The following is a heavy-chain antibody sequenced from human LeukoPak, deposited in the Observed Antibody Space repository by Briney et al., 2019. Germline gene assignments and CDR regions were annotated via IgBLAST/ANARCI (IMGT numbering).Heavy chain of an antibody. CDR2: IYHSGST. V-gene: IGHV4-4*02. J-gene: IGHJ4*02. Sequence: SETLSLTCAVSGGSISSTNWWSWVRQPPGKGLEWIGEIYHSGSTNYNASLKSRVTISVDTSKNQFSLKLSSVTAADTAVYYCASGEIAVAAFDYWGQGTLATVSS. CDR3: ASGEIAVAAFDY. D-gene: IGHD6-19*01. CDR1: GGSISSTNW.